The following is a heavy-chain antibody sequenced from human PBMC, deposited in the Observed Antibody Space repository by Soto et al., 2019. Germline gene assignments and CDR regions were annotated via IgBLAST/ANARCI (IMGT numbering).Heavy chain of an antibody. CDR1: GGSISSGGYS. D-gene: IGHD3-16*01. CDR3: ARLLTDYYYYGMDV. V-gene: IGHV4-30-2*01. CDR2: IYHSGST. J-gene: IGHJ6*02. Sequence: TLSPTCAVSGGSISSGGYSWSWIRQPPGKGLEWIGYIYHSGSTYYNPSLKSRVTISVDRSKNQFSLKLSSVTAADTAVYYCARLLTDYYYYGMDVWGQGTTVTVSS.